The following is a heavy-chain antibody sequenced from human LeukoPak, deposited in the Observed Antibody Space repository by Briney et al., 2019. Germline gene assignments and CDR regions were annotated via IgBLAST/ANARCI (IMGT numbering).Heavy chain of an antibody. D-gene: IGHD2-15*01. J-gene: IGHJ3*02. CDR2: ISWNNGSI. Sequence: PGGSLRLSCAASGFTFDDYAMHWVRQAPGKGLEWVSGISWNNGSIDYADSVKGRFTSSRDNAKNTLYLQMNSLRAEDTAVYYCARDGIAPDAFDIWGQGTMVTVSS. V-gene: IGHV3-9*01. CDR1: GFTFDDYA. CDR3: ARDGIAPDAFDI.